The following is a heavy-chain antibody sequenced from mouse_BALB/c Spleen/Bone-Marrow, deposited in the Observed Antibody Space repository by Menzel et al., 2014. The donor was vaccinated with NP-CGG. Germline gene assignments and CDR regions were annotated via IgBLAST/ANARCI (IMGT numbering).Heavy chain of an antibody. CDR3: ARHGITRLLDY. CDR2: ISSGGSYT. J-gene: IGHJ2*01. Sequence: EVKLMESGGGLVKPGGSLKLSCAASGFTFSSYAMSWVRRTPEKRLEWVATISSGGSYTYYPDSVKGRFTISRDNAKNTLYLQMSSLRSEDTAMYYCARHGITRLLDYWGQGTTLTVSS. D-gene: IGHD2-4*01. CDR1: GFTFSSYA. V-gene: IGHV5-9-3*01.